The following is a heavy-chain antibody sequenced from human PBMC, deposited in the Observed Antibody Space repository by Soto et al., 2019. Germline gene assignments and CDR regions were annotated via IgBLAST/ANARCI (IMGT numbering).Heavy chain of an antibody. CDR2: INPHGGST. D-gene: IGHD3-22*01. V-gene: IGHV1-46*01. Sequence: ASVKVSCKAPGDTFTSYYLNWVRQAPGQGLEWMGVINPHGGSTKYAQKFQGRVTMTRDTSRSTVYMELRSLRSDDTAIYHCAAVYFYNSSDFRQSWGQGTLVTVSS. CDR3: AAVYFYNSSDFRQS. CDR1: GDTFTSYY. J-gene: IGHJ5*02.